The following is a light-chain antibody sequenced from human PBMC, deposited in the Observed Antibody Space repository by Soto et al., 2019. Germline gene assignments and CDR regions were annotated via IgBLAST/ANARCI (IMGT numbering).Light chain of an antibody. V-gene: IGKV1-9*01. Sequence: IQMTQSPSSLSASVGDRVTITCRASQNIFSYLNWYQQKPGKAPNLLIYAGSTLQSGVPSRFSGSGSGTEFTLTISSLQPEDFATYYCQQLNSYPPGTFGQGTRLEIK. CDR1: QNIFSY. CDR2: AGS. J-gene: IGKJ5*01. CDR3: QQLNSYPPGT.